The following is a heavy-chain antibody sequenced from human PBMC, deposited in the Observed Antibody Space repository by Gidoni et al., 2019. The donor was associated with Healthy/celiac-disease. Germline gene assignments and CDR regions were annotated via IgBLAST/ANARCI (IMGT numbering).Heavy chain of an antibody. V-gene: IGHV3-48*01. CDR2: ISSSSSTI. J-gene: IGHJ4*02. Sequence: EVQLVESGGGLVQPGGSLRLSCAASGFTFSSYSMNWVRQAPGKGLEWVSYISSSSSTIYYADSVKGRFTISRANAKNSLYLQMNSLRAEDTAVYYCASIAAAPHQVLFDYWGQGTLVTVSS. CDR1: GFTFSSYS. D-gene: IGHD6-13*01. CDR3: ASIAAAPHQVLFDY.